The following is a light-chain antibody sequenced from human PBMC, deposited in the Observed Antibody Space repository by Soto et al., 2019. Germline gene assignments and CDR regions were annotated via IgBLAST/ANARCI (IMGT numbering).Light chain of an antibody. J-gene: IGLJ1*01. Sequence: QSALTQPASVSGSPGQSITISCTGTSSDVGNYNLVSWYQQHPDKAPKLMIYEGTKRPSGVSNRFSGSKSGNTASLTISGLQAEDEADYYCCSYGGISTYVFGAGTKLTVL. CDR3: CSYGGISTYV. CDR1: SSDVGNYNL. V-gene: IGLV2-23*01. CDR2: EGT.